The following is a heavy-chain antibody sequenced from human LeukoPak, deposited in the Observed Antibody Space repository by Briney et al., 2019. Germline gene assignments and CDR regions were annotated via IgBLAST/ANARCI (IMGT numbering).Heavy chain of an antibody. CDR3: ARARASSQPLLLDY. CDR1: GGSISSGGYY. Sequence: SETLSLTCTVSGGSISSGGYYWSWIRQDPGKGLEWIGYIYYSGSTYYNPSLKSQVTISVDTSKNQFSLKLSSVTAADTAVYYCARARASSQPLLLDYWGQGTLVTVSS. D-gene: IGHD2-21*02. V-gene: IGHV4-31*01. CDR2: IYYSGST. J-gene: IGHJ4*02.